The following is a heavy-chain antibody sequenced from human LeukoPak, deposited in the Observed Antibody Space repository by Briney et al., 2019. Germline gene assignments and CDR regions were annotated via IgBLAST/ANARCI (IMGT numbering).Heavy chain of an antibody. CDR1: GGSISTYY. CDR2: IYYSGST. D-gene: IGHD2-21*02. V-gene: IGHV4-59*06. Sequence: PSETLSLTCTVSGGSISTYYWSWIRQHPGKGLEWIGYIYYSGSTYYNPSLKSRVTISVDTSKDQFSLKLSSVTAADTAVYYCAREVVTATIYYYYGMDVWGQGTTVTVSS. J-gene: IGHJ6*02. CDR3: AREVVTATIYYYYGMDV.